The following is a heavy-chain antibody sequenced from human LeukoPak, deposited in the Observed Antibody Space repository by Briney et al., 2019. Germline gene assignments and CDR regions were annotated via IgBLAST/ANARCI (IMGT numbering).Heavy chain of an antibody. V-gene: IGHV4-59*08. CDR1: GGSISSYY. J-gene: IGHJ4*02. D-gene: IGHD6-13*01. CDR3: ARGPRYSSGWYYFDD. Sequence: SETLSLTCTVSGGSISSYYWSWIRQPPGKGLEWIGYIYYSGSTNYNPSLKSRVTISVDTSKNQFSLKLNSVTAADTAVYHCARGPRYSSGWYYFDDWGQGTLVIVSS. CDR2: IYYSGST.